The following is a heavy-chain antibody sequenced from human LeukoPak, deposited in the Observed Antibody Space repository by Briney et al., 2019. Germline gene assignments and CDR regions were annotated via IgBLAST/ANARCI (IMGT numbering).Heavy chain of an antibody. CDR3: ASFPFH. D-gene: IGHD2-21*01. J-gene: IGHJ4*02. Sequence: GGSLRLSCAASGFIFSSYWMSWVRQAPGKGLEWVANIKQDGSEKYYVDSVKGRFTISRDNAKNSLYLQMNSLRAEDTAVYYCASFPFHWGQGTLVTVSS. CDR1: GFIFSSYW. V-gene: IGHV3-7*01. CDR2: IKQDGSEK.